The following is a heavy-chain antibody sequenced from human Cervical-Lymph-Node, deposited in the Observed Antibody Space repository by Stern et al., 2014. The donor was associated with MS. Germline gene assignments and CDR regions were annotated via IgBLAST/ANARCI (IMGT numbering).Heavy chain of an antibody. CDR3: AHRTAGPFDY. Sequence: QIKLKESGPELVKTTQTLTLTCTFSGFSLSTSSLGVGWIRQPPGADLEWLAYIYWDDQTRYSPSLKSLLTITKDTANNQVVLTLTNVDPVDTATYYCAHRTAGPFDYWVQGTLVTVSS. CDR1: GFSLSTSSLG. V-gene: IGHV2-5*02. J-gene: IGHJ4*02. CDR2: IYWDDQT.